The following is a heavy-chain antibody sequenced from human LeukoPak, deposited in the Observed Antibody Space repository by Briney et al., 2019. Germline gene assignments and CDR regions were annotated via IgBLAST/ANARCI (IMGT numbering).Heavy chain of an antibody. J-gene: IGHJ4*02. Sequence: GASVKVSYKPSGYTFTNCGTSLGRQAPGQGREWMGWISAYNGNTNYAQKLQGRVTMTTDTSTSTAYMELRSLRSDDTAVYYCAREGGYCDFWSALFDYWGQGTLVTVSS. D-gene: IGHD3-3*01. V-gene: IGHV1-18*01. CDR3: AREGGYCDFWSALFDY. CDR2: ISAYNGNT. CDR1: GYTFTNCG.